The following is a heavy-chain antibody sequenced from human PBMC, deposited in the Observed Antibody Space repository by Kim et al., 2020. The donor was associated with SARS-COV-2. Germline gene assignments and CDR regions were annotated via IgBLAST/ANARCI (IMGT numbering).Heavy chain of an antibody. CDR3: ARSGSYSPIHAFDI. D-gene: IGHD3-10*01. J-gene: IGHJ3*02. Sequence: NPSLRSRVTISVDTSKNQFSLKLSSVTAADTAVYYCARSGSYSPIHAFDIWGQGTMVTVSS. V-gene: IGHV4-39*01.